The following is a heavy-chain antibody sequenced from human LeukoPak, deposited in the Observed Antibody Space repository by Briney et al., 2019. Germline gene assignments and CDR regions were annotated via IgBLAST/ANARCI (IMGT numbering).Heavy chain of an antibody. V-gene: IGHV4-31*03. Sequence: SQTLSLTCTVSGGSISSGGYYWSWIRQHPGKGLEWIGYIYYSGSTYYNPSLKSRVTISVDTSKNQFSLKLSSVTAADTAVYYCARDSGDQLLYGFDYWGQGTLGTGSS. CDR1: GGSISSGGYY. J-gene: IGHJ4*02. CDR2: IYYSGST. CDR3: ARDSGDQLLYGFDY. D-gene: IGHD2-2*02.